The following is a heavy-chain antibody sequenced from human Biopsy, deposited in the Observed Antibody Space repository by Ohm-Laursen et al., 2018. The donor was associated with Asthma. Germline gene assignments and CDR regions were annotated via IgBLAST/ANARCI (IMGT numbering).Heavy chain of an antibody. Sequence: GSSVKVSCKASGYNFISFAIHWVRQAPGQGLEWMGRINPNSGGTNYAQKFQGRVTMTRDTSISTAYMEVSRLRSDDTAVYYCARGVDRVTGLLDHFDSWGQGTLVTVSS. CDR1: GYNFISFA. D-gene: IGHD2-21*02. CDR3: ARGVDRVTGLLDHFDS. CDR2: INPNSGGT. V-gene: IGHV1-2*06. J-gene: IGHJ4*02.